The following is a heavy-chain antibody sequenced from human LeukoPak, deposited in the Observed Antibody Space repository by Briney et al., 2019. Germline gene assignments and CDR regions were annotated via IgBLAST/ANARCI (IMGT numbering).Heavy chain of an antibody. CDR3: ARDDASEWELSW. Sequence: GGSLRFSCAASGFTVSSYEMNWVRQAPGKGLEWVSRVNRDGSITSYGDSVKGRFTISRDNAKNTLYLQMNSLRAEDTAVYYCARDDASEWELSWWGQGTLVTVSS. D-gene: IGHD1-26*01. CDR1: GFTVSSYE. J-gene: IGHJ4*02. CDR2: VNRDGSIT. V-gene: IGHV3-74*01.